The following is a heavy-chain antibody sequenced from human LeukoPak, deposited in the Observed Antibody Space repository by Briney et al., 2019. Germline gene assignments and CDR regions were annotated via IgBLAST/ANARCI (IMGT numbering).Heavy chain of an antibody. CDR1: GFTFSSHA. V-gene: IGHV3-30*04. D-gene: IGHD2-8*01. J-gene: IGHJ4*02. Sequence: GGSLRLSCAASGFTFSSHAMHWVRQSPGKGLEWVAVISYDESNEYYADSVKGRFTISRDNSKNTLYLQMHGLRTEDTALYYCAGDRVPLHGVGLLDSWGQGTLVTVSS. CDR2: ISYDESNE. CDR3: AGDRVPLHGVGLLDS.